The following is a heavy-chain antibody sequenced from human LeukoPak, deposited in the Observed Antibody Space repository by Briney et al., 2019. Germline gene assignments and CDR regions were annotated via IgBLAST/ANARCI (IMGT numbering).Heavy chain of an antibody. Sequence: GGTLRLSCAASGFTFSSYGMSWVRQAPGKGLEWVSAISGSGGSTYYADSVKGRFTIPRDNSKNTLYLQMNSLRAEDTAVYYCAKDQKWLRFHSFDYWGQGTLVTVSS. J-gene: IGHJ4*02. CDR1: GFTFSSYG. CDR2: ISGSGGST. D-gene: IGHD5-12*01. V-gene: IGHV3-23*01. CDR3: AKDQKWLRFHSFDY.